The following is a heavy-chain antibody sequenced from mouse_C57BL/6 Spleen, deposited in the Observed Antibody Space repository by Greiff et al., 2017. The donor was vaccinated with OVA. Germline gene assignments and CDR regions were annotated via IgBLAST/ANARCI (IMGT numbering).Heavy chain of an antibody. CDR2: IDPEDGET. CDR3: SREGWLLPWFAD. Sequence: VQLQQSGAELVKPGASVKLSCTASGFNIKDYYMHWVKQRTEQGLEWIGRIDPEDGETKYAPTFQGKATITADTSSNTAYLQLSSLTSEDTAVYYCSREGWLLPWFADWGQGTLVTVSA. D-gene: IGHD2-3*01. J-gene: IGHJ3*01. V-gene: IGHV14-2*01. CDR1: GFNIKDYY.